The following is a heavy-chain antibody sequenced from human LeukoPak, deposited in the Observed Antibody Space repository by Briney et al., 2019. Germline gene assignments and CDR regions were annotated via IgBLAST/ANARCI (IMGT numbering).Heavy chain of an antibody. CDR3: ARDGARMPEHWFDP. CDR2: INPSGGST. J-gene: IGHJ5*02. V-gene: IGHV1-46*01. CDR1: GCTFTSYY. D-gene: IGHD1-14*01. Sequence: ASVKVSCKASGCTFTSYYMHWVRQAPGQGLEWMGLINPSGGSTIYAQKFQGRVTMTRDTSTSTVYMELSSLRSEDTAVYYCARDGARMPEHWFDPWGQGTLVTVSS.